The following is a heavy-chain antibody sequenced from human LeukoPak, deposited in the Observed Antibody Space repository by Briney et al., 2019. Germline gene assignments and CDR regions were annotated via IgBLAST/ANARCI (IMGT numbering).Heavy chain of an antibody. CDR2: ISGSGGST. D-gene: IGHD6-6*01. CDR3: AKGGSSSAGIWKNYYYYYMDV. Sequence: GGSLRLSCAAPGFTFSSYAMSWVRQAPGKGLEWVSAISGSGGSTYYADSVKGRFTISRDNSKNTLYLQMNSLRAEDTAVYYCAKGGSSSAGIWKNYYYYYMDVWGKGTTVTVSS. CDR1: GFTFSSYA. J-gene: IGHJ6*03. V-gene: IGHV3-23*01.